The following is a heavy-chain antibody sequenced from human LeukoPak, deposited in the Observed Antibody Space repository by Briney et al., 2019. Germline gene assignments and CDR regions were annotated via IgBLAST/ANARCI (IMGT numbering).Heavy chain of an antibody. J-gene: IGHJ5*02. Sequence: SGTLSLTCAVSGGSIRSNNWWTWVRQPPGKGLEWIGEIFHSGSTNYNSSLKSRVTISLDESENHFSLKLSSVTAADTAVYYCARKGSDTWYTYRFAPWGQGTLVTVSS. D-gene: IGHD6-13*01. V-gene: IGHV4-4*02. CDR1: GGSIRSNNW. CDR2: IFHSGST. CDR3: ARKGSDTWYTYRFAP.